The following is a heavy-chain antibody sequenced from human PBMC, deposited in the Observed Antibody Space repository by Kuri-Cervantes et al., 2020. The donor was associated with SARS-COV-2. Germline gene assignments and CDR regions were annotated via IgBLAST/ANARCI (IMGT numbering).Heavy chain of an antibody. CDR3: ARGSSSSSNYYYYGMDV. CDR2: ISAYNGNT. V-gene: IGHV1-18*04. J-gene: IGHJ6*02. Sequence: ASVKVSCKASGYTLTSYGISWVRLAPGQGLEWMGWISAYNGNTNYAQKLQGRVTMTTDTSTSTAYMELRSLRSDDTAVYYCARGSSSSSNYYYYGMDVWGQGTTVTVSS. D-gene: IGHD6-6*01. CDR1: GYTLTSYG.